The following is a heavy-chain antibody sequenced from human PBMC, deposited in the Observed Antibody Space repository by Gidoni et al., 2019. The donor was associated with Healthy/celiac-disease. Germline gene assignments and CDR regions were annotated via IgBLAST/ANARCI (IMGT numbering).Heavy chain of an antibody. CDR2: ISGSGGST. CDR3: AKKYSSGWYPNYYYYYGMDV. J-gene: IGHJ6*02. D-gene: IGHD6-19*01. Sequence: EVQLLESGGGLVQPGGSLRLSCAASGFTFSSSAMTWVRQAPGKGLEWGSAISGSGGSTYYADSVKGRFTISRDNSKNTLYLQMNSLRAEDTAVYYCAKKYSSGWYPNYYYYYGMDVWGQGTTVTVSS. CDR1: GFTFSSSA. V-gene: IGHV3-23*01.